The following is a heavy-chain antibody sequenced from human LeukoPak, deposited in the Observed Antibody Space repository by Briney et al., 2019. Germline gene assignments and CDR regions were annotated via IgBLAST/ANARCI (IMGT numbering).Heavy chain of an antibody. D-gene: IGHD6-6*01. CDR1: GFTFSDYW. CDR2: INQDRGAK. Sequence: GSLRLSCAASGFTFSDYWMSWVRQAPGKGLEWVANINQDRGAKYYADSVKGRFTVSRDNAKNTLYLQVNNLRAEDTAVYYCARGPNSNWSGLDFWGQGTLLTVSS. V-gene: IGHV3-7*01. J-gene: IGHJ4*02. CDR3: ARGPNSNWSGLDF.